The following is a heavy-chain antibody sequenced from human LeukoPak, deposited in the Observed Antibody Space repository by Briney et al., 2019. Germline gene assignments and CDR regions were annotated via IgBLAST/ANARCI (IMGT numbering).Heavy chain of an antibody. CDR1: GGSFSGYY. CDR2: INHSGST. V-gene: IGHV4-34*01. J-gene: IGHJ4*02. Sequence: SETLSLTCAVYGGSFSGYYWSWIRQPPGNGLEWIGEINHSGSTNYNPSLKSRVTISVDTSKNQFSLKLSSVTAADTAVYYCARGYYSNYPFDYWGQGTLVTVSS. CDR3: ARGYYSNYPFDY. D-gene: IGHD4-11*01.